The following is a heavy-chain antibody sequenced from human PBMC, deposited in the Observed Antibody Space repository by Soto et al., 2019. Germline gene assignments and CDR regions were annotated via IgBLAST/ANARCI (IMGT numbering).Heavy chain of an antibody. CDR1: GGSISSYY. Sequence: SETLSLTCTVSGGSISSYYWSWIRQPAGKGLEWIGRIYTSGSTNYNPSLKSRVTMSVDTSKNQFSLKLSSVTAADTAVYYCARGYLYDSSGELDYWGQGTQVTVSS. D-gene: IGHD3-22*01. V-gene: IGHV4-4*07. J-gene: IGHJ4*02. CDR2: IYTSGST. CDR3: ARGYLYDSSGELDY.